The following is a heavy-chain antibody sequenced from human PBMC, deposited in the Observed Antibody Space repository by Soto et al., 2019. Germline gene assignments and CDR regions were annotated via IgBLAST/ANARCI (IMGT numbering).Heavy chain of an antibody. CDR2: IIPIFGTA. D-gene: IGHD3-3*01. Sequence: QVQLVQSGAEVKKPGSSVKVSCKASGGTFSSYAISWVRQAPGQGIEWMGGIIPIFGTANYAQKFQGRVTITADESTSTAYMELSSLRSEDTAVYYCARDRNYDFWSGYSSVKSENIKNWYFDLWGRGTLVTVSS. CDR3: ARDRNYDFWSGYSSVKSENIKNWYFDL. CDR1: GGTFSSYA. V-gene: IGHV1-69*01. J-gene: IGHJ2*01.